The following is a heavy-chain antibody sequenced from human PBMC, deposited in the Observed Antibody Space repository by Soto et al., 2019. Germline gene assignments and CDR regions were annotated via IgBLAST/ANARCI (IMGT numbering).Heavy chain of an antibody. D-gene: IGHD3-22*01. V-gene: IGHV3-30*18. Sequence: QVQLVESGGGVVQPGRSLRLSCAASGFTFSSYGMHWGRQAPGKGLEWVAVISYDGSNKYYADSVKGRFTISRDNSKNTLYLQMNSLRAEDTAVYYCAKIWDYYDSSAAFDIWGQGTMVTVSS. J-gene: IGHJ3*02. CDR1: GFTFSSYG. CDR2: ISYDGSNK. CDR3: AKIWDYYDSSAAFDI.